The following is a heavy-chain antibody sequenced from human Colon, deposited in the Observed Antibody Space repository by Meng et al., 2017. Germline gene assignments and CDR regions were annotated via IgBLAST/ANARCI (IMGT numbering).Heavy chain of an antibody. V-gene: IGHV4-34*01. CDR2: INHSGTT. J-gene: IGHJ5*02. Sequence: QVPLRQCGPRLWEPSGTLSLSCAAYGGSSSGYYWSWIRQPPGKGLEWIGEINHSGTTNFNPSLESRVTISIDTSKNQISLNVTSLTAADTAVYYCARGLFSRLRSLWFDPWGQGTLVTVSS. CDR1: GGSSSGYY. D-gene: IGHD2/OR15-2a*01. CDR3: ARGLFSRLRSLWFDP.